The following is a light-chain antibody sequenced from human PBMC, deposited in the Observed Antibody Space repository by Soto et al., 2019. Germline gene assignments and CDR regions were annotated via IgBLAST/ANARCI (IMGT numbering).Light chain of an antibody. Sequence: EIVMTQSPATLSVSPGKRTTLSCRARQSVSSSFAWCQQKPGQAPSLLIYGASTRATGIPARFSGSGSATEFTLTISSLQSEDFAVYYCQQYNTWPYTFGQGTKLEIK. CDR2: GAS. CDR1: QSVSSS. J-gene: IGKJ2*01. V-gene: IGKV3-15*01. CDR3: QQYNTWPYT.